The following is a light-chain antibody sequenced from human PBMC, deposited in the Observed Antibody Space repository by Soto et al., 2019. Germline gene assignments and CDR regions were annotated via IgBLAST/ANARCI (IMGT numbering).Light chain of an antibody. J-gene: IGKJ4*01. V-gene: IGKV3-11*01. CDR1: QSVGRN. Sequence: EIVLTQSPATLSLSPGERATLSCRTSQSVGRNLAWYQQKAGQAPRLLMYDTSNRATGIPARFSGSGSGTDFNLTISTLEPEDFGVYYCQTRSNWPLTFGGGTKVEIK. CDR2: DTS. CDR3: QTRSNWPLT.